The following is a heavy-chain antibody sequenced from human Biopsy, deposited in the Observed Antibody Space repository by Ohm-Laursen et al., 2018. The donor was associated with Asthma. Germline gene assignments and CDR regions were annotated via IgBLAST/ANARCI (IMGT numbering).Heavy chain of an antibody. V-gene: IGHV1-2*06. CDR3: ARGQKSAGDRWFDP. D-gene: IGHD6-13*01. Sequence: APVKVSCKASGYTFIGCHIHWMRQAPGQGLEWMGRINPNSGGTNYAQKFQGRVTMTRDTSISTAYMEVSRPRSDDTAVYYCARGQKSAGDRWFDPWGQGTLVTVSS. CDR1: GYTFIGCH. J-gene: IGHJ5*02. CDR2: INPNSGGT.